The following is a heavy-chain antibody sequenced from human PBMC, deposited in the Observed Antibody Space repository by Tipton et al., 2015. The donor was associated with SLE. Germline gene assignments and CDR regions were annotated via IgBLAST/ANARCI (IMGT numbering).Heavy chain of an antibody. Sequence: TLSLTCTVSGASISSPYWNWIRQSPGKGLEWIGYTHNSGSTNYNPSLKSRVTISLDTSRNQLSLKLSSVTAADTAVYYCARGSVVADDYWGQGTLVTVSS. CDR1: GASISSPY. CDR3: ARGSVVADDY. CDR2: THNSGST. D-gene: IGHD2-15*01. J-gene: IGHJ4*02. V-gene: IGHV4-59*11.